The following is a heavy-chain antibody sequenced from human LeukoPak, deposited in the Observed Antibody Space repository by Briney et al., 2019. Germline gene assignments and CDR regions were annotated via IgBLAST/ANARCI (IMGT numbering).Heavy chain of an antibody. J-gene: IGHJ4*02. D-gene: IGHD1-26*01. CDR1: GFSLRTSW. Sequence: GGSLRLSCAASGFSLRTSWMTWVRQAPGKGLEWVANISPDGSDIAYVDSVKGRFTVSRDSAENSLYLPMTSLRAEDTGVYFCSRGGKPAAVDYWGEGTLVIVSS. CDR3: SRGGKPAAVDY. V-gene: IGHV3-7*04. CDR2: ISPDGSDI.